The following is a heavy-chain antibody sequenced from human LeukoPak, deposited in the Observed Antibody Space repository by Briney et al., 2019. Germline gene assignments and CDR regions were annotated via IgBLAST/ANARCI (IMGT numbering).Heavy chain of an antibody. V-gene: IGHV4-39*01. J-gene: IGHJ3*02. Sequence: PSETLSLTCTVSGGSISSSSYYWGWIRQPPGKGLAWIGRISYSGSTYYNPSLQSRVTISVDTSEHQFSLKLSSVTAADTAVYYCARKPLPFVVVVAAKGDREDAFDIWGQGTMVTVSS. D-gene: IGHD2-15*01. CDR2: ISYSGST. CDR1: GGSISSSSYY. CDR3: ARKPLPFVVVVAAKGDREDAFDI.